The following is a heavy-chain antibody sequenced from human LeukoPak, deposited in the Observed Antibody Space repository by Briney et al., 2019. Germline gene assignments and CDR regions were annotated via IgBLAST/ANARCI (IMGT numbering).Heavy chain of an antibody. CDR2: IKQDGSEK. V-gene: IGHV3-7*01. Sequence: GGSLRLSCAASGFTFSSYAMSWVRQAPGKGLEWVANIKQDGSEKYYVDSVKGRFTISRDNAKNSLYLQMNSLRAEDTAVYYCARAPNIAARPSYHYYMDVWGKGTTVTVSS. CDR1: GFTFSSYA. CDR3: ARAPNIAARPSYHYYMDV. J-gene: IGHJ6*03. D-gene: IGHD6-6*01.